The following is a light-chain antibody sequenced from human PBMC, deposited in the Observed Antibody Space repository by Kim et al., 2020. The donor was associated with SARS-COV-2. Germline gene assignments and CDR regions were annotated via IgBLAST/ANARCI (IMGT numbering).Light chain of an antibody. CDR3: SSYTSSSTLV. CDR2: DVS. J-gene: IGLJ3*02. V-gene: IGLV2-14*04. CDR1: SSYVGGYNY. Sequence: QSITIPCTGTSSYVGGYNYVSWYQQHPGKAPKLMIYDVSKRPSGVSNRFSGSKSGNTASLTISGLQAEDEADYYCSSYTSSSTLVFGGGTQLTVL.